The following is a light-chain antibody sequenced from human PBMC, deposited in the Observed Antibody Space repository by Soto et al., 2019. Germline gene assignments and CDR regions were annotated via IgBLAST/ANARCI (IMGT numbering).Light chain of an antibody. Sequence: QSALTQPPSASGSPGQSVTISCTGNGSDIGAYNYVPWFEQQTGEAPKLIMSEVNTRPSGVPNRFSGSKSGNTASLTVSWLQAEAEDDYSCSSYGGRDNLIFGGGTKLPVL. CDR2: EVN. CDR1: GSDIGAYNY. J-gene: IGLJ2*01. V-gene: IGLV2-8*01. CDR3: SSYGGRDNLI.